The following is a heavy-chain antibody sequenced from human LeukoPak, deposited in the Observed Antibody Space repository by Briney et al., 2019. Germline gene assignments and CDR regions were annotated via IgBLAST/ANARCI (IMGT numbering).Heavy chain of an antibody. V-gene: IGHV1-69*13. Sequence: ASVRVSCKASGGTFSSYAISWVRQAPGQGLEWMGGIIPIFGTANYAQKFQGRVTITADESTSTAYMELSSLRSEDTAVYYCARQLPYLQFDHWGQGTLVTVSS. CDR1: GGTFSSYA. D-gene: IGHD2-2*01. CDR3: ARQLPYLQFDH. J-gene: IGHJ4*02. CDR2: IIPIFGTA.